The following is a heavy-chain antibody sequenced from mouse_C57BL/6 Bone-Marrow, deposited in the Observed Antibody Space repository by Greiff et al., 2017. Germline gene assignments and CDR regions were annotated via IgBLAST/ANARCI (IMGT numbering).Heavy chain of an antibody. CDR3: ARILITTGVGGFDY. CDR2: ISSGSSTI. D-gene: IGHD1-1*01. Sequence: EVKLVESGGGLVKPGGSLKLSCAASGFTFSDYGMHWVRQAPEKGLEWVAYISSGSSTIYYADTVKGRFTISRDNAKNTLFLQMTSLRSEDTAMYYCARILITTGVGGFDYWGQGTTLTVSS. V-gene: IGHV5-17*01. CDR1: GFTFSDYG. J-gene: IGHJ2*01.